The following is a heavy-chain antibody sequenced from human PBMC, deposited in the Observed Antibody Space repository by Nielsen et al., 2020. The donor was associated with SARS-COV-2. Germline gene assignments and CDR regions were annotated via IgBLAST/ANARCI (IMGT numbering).Heavy chain of an antibody. J-gene: IGHJ5*02. CDR2: INPNSGGT. CDR3: ARDSRLVGAPLDP. V-gene: IGHV1-2*06. Sequence: ASVKVSCKASGYTFTGYYMHWVRQAPGQGLEWMGRINPNSGGTNYAQKFQGRVTMTRDTSISTAYMELRRLRSDDTAVYYCARDSRLVGAPLDPWGQGTLVTVSS. D-gene: IGHD1-26*01. CDR1: GYTFTGYY.